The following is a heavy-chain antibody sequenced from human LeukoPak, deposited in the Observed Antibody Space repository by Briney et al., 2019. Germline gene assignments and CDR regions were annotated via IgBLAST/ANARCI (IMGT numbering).Heavy chain of an antibody. CDR2: ISAYSGNR. Sequence: VASVKVSCKASGYTFTSYGISWVRQAPGQGLEWMGWISAYSGNRNYAQKLQGRVTMTTDTSTSTAYMELRSLRSDDTAVYYCARAEAYCTRTSCHDYWGQGTLVTVSS. J-gene: IGHJ4*02. V-gene: IGHV1-18*01. D-gene: IGHD2-2*01. CDR1: GYTFTSYG. CDR3: ARAEAYCTRTSCHDY.